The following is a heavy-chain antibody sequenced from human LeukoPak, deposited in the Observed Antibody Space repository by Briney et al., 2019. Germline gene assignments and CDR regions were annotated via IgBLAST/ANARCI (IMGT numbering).Heavy chain of an antibody. D-gene: IGHD6-19*01. CDR1: GYTFTGYY. Sequence: GASVKVSCKASGYTFTGYYMHWVRQAPGQGLEWMGRINPNSGGTNYAQKLQGRVTMTTDTSTSTAYMELRSLRSDDTAVYYCARDRRGSSGGDYWGQGTLVTVSS. J-gene: IGHJ4*02. CDR3: ARDRRGSSGGDY. V-gene: IGHV1-2*06. CDR2: INPNSGGT.